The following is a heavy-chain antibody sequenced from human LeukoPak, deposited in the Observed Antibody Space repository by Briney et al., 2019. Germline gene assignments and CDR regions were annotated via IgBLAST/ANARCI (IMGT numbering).Heavy chain of an antibody. CDR2: MNPNSGNT. J-gene: IGHJ6*02. D-gene: IGHD5-12*01. V-gene: IGHV1-8*01. Sequence: GASVRVSCTASGYTFTRYVINWVRQATGEGLEWMGWMNPNSGNTGYAQKFQGRVTMTRNTSISTAYMELSSLRSEDTAVYYCARGRATITSLYYGIYVWGQRTTVTVSS. CDR3: ARGRATITSLYYGIYV. CDR1: GYTFTRYV.